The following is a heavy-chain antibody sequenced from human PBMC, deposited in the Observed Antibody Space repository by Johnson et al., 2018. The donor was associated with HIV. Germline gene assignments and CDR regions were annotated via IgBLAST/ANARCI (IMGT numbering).Heavy chain of an antibody. V-gene: IGHV3-30*03. CDR3: ARGGYLDAFDI. CDR1: GFTFSSYG. J-gene: IGHJ3*02. CDR2: ISYDGSNK. D-gene: IGHD6-13*01. Sequence: QMLLVESGGGVVQPGRSLRLSCAASGFTFSSYGMHWVRQAPGKGLEWVAVISYDGSNKYYADSVKGRFTISRDNSKNTLYLQMNSLRAEDTAVYYCARGGYLDAFDIWGQGTMVTVSS.